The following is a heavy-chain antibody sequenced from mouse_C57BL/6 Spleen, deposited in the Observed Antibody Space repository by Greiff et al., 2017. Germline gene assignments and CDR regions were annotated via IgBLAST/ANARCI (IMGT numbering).Heavy chain of an antibody. D-gene: IGHD2-1*01. Sequence: EVKLVESGGGLVKPGGSLKLSCAASGFTFSDYGMHWVRQAPEKGLEWVAYISSGSSTIYYADTVKGRFTISRDNAKNTLFLQMTSLRSEDTAMYYCASGYGNYYAMDYWGQGTSVTVSS. V-gene: IGHV5-17*01. CDR3: ASGYGNYYAMDY. J-gene: IGHJ4*01. CDR1: GFTFSDYG. CDR2: ISSGSSTI.